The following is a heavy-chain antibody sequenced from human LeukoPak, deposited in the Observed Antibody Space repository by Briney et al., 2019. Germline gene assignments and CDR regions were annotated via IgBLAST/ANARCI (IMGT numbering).Heavy chain of an antibody. V-gene: IGHV3-9*01. Sequence: GGSLRLSCAASGFTFDDYAMHWVRQAPGKGLEWVSGISWNSGSIGYADSVKGRFTFSRDNAKNSLYLQMNSLRAEDTAVYYCCTSPSFGSSWYQFNYWGQGALVIVSS. J-gene: IGHJ4*02. D-gene: IGHD6-13*01. CDR3: CTSPSFGSSWYQFNY. CDR1: GFTFDDYA. CDR2: ISWNSGSI.